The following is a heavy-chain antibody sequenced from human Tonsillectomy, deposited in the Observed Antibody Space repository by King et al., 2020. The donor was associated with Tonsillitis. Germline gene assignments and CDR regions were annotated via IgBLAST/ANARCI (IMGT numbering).Heavy chain of an antibody. J-gene: IGHJ4*02. Sequence: LQESGPGLVKPSETLSLTCIVSGGSISNSSYYWGWIRQPPGKGLEWIGSIYYGGSAYSNPSLESRVSMTVDTSKNQFSLKLTSVTAADTAVYYCARHDVSIHLWSTTADYWGQGTLVTVSS. D-gene: IGHD5-18*01. V-gene: IGHV4-39*01. CDR2: IYYGGSA. CDR3: ARHDVSIHLWSTTADY. CDR1: GGSISNSSYY.